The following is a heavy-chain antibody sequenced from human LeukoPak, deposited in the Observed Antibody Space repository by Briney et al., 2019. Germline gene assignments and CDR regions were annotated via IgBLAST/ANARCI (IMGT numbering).Heavy chain of an antibody. CDR2: ISGSGGST. Sequence: PGGSLRLSCAASGFTFSSYAMSWVRQAPGKGLEWVSAISGSGGSTYYAGSVKGRFTISRDNSKNTLYLQMNSLRAEDTAVYYCAKVRKPDYYDSSGPLSDAFDIWGQGTMVTVSS. CDR3: AKVRKPDYYDSSGPLSDAFDI. D-gene: IGHD3-22*01. CDR1: GFTFSSYA. J-gene: IGHJ3*02. V-gene: IGHV3-23*01.